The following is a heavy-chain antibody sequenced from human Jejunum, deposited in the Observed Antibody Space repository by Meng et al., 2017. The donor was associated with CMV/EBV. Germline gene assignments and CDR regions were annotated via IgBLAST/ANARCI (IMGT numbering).Heavy chain of an antibody. J-gene: IGHJ5*02. CDR3: GRGRDYGDL. CDR2: ISSDGGRT. V-gene: IGHV3-64*02. Sequence: CAASGCNFRGFAMHWVRQTPGKRLEYVSGISSDGGRTFYGDSVKGRFTISRDNSKGTMFLQMGSLRIEDTAVYYCGRGRDYGDLWGQGTLVTVSS. CDR1: GCNFRGFA. D-gene: IGHD3-10*01.